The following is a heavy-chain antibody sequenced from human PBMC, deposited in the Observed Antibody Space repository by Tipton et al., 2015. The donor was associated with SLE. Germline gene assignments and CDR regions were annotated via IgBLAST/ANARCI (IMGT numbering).Heavy chain of an antibody. CDR3: AKDLIAAAGLFDY. CDR1: GFTFSSYG. V-gene: IGHV3-30*02. CDR2: IRYDGSNK. Sequence: QLVQSGGGVVQPGRSLRLSCTASGFTFSSYGMHWVRQAPGKGLEWVAFIRYDGSNKYSADSVKGRFTISRDNSKNTLYLQMNSLRAEDTAVYYCAKDLIAAAGLFDYWGQGTLVTVSS. J-gene: IGHJ4*02. D-gene: IGHD6-13*01.